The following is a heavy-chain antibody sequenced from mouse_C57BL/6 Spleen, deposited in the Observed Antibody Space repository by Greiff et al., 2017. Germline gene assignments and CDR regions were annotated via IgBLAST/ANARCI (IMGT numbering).Heavy chain of an antibody. V-gene: IGHV5-6*01. Sequence: EVKLMESGGDLVKPGGSLKLSCAASGFTFSSSGMSWVRQTPDKRLEWVATISSGGSYTYYPDSVKGRYTIARDNAKNTPYLQMSSLKSEDSAMYYCAGHPPSLAAVVATGGYFAVWGTGTTVTVSS. J-gene: IGHJ1*03. D-gene: IGHD1-1*01. CDR3: AGHPPSLAAVVATGGYFAV. CDR2: ISSGGSYT. CDR1: GFTFSSSG.